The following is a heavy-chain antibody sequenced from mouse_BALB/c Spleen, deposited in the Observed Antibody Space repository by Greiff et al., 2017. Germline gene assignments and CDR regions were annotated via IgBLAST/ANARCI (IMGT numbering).Heavy chain of an antibody. J-gene: IGHJ2*01. D-gene: IGHD2-1*01. Sequence: EVQRVESGGGLVKPGGSLKLSCAASGFTFSSYAMSWVRQTPEKRLEWVATISSGGSYTYYPDSVKGRFTISRDNAKNTLYLQMSSLRSEDTAMHYCASGLLCFDYWGQGTTLTVSS. CDR2: ISSGGSYT. CDR1: GFTFSSYA. CDR3: ASGLLCFDY. V-gene: IGHV5-9-3*01.